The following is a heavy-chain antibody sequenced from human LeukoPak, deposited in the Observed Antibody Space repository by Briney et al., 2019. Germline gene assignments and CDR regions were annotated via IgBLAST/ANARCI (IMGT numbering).Heavy chain of an antibody. CDR1: GYTFTSYG. D-gene: IGHD2-2*02. Sequence: ASVKVSCKASGYTFTSYGISWVRQAPGQGLEWMGWISAYNGNTNYAQKLQGRVTMTIDTSTSTAYMELRSLRSDDTAVYYCVRACSSTSCYTGDYWGQGTLVTVSS. V-gene: IGHV1-18*01. CDR2: ISAYNGNT. J-gene: IGHJ4*02. CDR3: VRACSSTSCYTGDY.